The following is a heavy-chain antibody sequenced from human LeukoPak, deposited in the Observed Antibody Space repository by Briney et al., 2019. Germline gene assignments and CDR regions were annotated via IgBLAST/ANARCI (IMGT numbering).Heavy chain of an antibody. CDR1: GGSISSYY. CDR3: ARSLGYCSSTSCPNWFDP. J-gene: IGHJ5*02. V-gene: IGHV4-59*01. Sequence: ASETLSLTCTVSGGSISSYYWSWIRQPPGKGLEWIGYIYYSGSTNYNPSLKSRVTISVDTSKNQFSVKLSSVTAADTAVYYCARSLGYCSSTSCPNWFDPWGQGTLVTVSS. D-gene: IGHD2-2*01. CDR2: IYYSGST.